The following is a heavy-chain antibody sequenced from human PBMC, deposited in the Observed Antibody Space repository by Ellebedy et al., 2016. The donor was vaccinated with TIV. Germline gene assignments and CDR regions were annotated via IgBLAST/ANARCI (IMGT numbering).Heavy chain of an antibody. CDR1: GYRFSSYW. J-gene: IGHJ6*02. D-gene: IGHD2-2*01. Sequence: GESLKISCKASGYRFSSYWIGWVRQKPGKGLEWMGIINPGDSDTNYSPSFQGQVTISADKSISTAYLQWSSLKASDTAMYYCARHGRYCGSTRCYAGYYGMDVWGQGTTVTVSS. CDR2: INPGDSDT. V-gene: IGHV5-51*01. CDR3: ARHGRYCGSTRCYAGYYGMDV.